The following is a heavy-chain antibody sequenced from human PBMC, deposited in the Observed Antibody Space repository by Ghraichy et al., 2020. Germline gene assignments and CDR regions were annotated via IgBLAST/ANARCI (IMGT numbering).Heavy chain of an antibody. CDR3: ARGKGWELANWYFDL. D-gene: IGHD1-26*01. V-gene: IGHV1-69*13. Sequence: SVKVSCNASGGTFSSYAISWVRQAPGQGLEWMGGIIPIFGTANYAQKFQGRVTITADESTSTAYMELSSLRSEDTAVYYCARGKGWELANWYFDLWGRGTLVTVSS. CDR2: IIPIFGTA. J-gene: IGHJ2*01. CDR1: GGTFSSYA.